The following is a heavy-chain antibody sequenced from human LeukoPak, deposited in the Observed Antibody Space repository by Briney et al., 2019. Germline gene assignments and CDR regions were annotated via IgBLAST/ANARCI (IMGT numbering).Heavy chain of an antibody. Sequence: GGSLRLSCAASGFTFGSFDMHWVRQPTGQGLEWVATIGTASDTYYPGSVEGRFTLSRDNAKNSLYLQMNSLTAGDTAVYYCARGPPRGKYYYMDVWGKGTTVTVSS. V-gene: IGHV3-13*01. D-gene: IGHD1-1*01. CDR3: ARGPPRGKYYYMDV. CDR2: IGTASDT. CDR1: GFTFGSFD. J-gene: IGHJ6*03.